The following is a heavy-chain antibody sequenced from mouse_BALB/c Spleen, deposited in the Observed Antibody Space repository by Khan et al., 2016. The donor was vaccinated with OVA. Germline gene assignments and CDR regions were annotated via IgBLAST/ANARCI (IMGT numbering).Heavy chain of an antibody. V-gene: IGHV2-6-1*01. Sequence: VQLQESGPGLVAPSQSLSITCTISGFSLTSYGIHWGRQPPGKGLVWLVVIWSDGSTTYNSTLKSRLSITKDNSKSQVFLKMNSLQTDDTDMSYCARQPYVHCYAIDYWGQGTSVTVSS. CDR2: IWSDGST. CDR3: ARQPYVHCYAIDY. CDR1: GFSLTSYG. J-gene: IGHJ4*01.